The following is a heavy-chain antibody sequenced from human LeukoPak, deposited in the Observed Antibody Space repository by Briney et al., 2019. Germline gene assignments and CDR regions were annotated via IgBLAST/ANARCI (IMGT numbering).Heavy chain of an antibody. Sequence: SGPTLVKPTQILTLTCTFSGFSLSTSGVGVGWIRQPPGKALEWLALIYWDDDRRYSPSLKSRLTITKDTSKNQVVLTMTNMDPVDTATYYCAHTYSSGWPTYFDYWGQGTLVTVSS. V-gene: IGHV2-5*02. CDR1: GFSLSTSGVG. CDR2: IYWDDDR. J-gene: IGHJ4*02. D-gene: IGHD6-19*01. CDR3: AHTYSSGWPTYFDY.